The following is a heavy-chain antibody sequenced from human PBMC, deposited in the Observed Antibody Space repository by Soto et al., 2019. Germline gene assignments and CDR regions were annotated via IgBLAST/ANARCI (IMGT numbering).Heavy chain of an antibody. CDR2: IYPGDSDT. Sequence: GESLKISCKGSGYSFTSYWIGWVRQMPGKGLEWMGIIYPGDSDTRYSPSFQGQVTISADKSISTAYLQWSSLKASDTAMYYCARHDSPSVIYYYYGMDVWGQGTTVTVSS. V-gene: IGHV5-51*01. CDR1: GYSFTSYW. D-gene: IGHD2-15*01. CDR3: ARHDSPSVIYYYYGMDV. J-gene: IGHJ6*02.